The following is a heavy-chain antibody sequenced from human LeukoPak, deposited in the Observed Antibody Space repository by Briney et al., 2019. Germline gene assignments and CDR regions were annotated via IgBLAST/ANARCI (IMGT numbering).Heavy chain of an antibody. CDR3: ARGRWDYDFWSGYPSYYYFYMDV. D-gene: IGHD3-3*01. CDR2: TYYRSKWYN. V-gene: IGHV6-1*01. Sequence: SQTLSLTCAISGDSVSSNSAAWNWIRQSPSRGLEWLGRTYYRSKWYNDYAVSVKSRITINPDTSKNQFSLQLNSVAPEDTAVYYCARGRWDYDFWSGYPSYYYFYMDVWGKGTTVTVSS. CDR1: GDSVSSNSAA. J-gene: IGHJ6*03.